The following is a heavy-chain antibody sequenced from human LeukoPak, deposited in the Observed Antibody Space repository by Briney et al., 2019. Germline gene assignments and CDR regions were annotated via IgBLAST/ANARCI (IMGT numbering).Heavy chain of an antibody. CDR1: GGSISSGGYY. CDR2: IYYSGST. D-gene: IGHD3-22*01. J-gene: IGHJ3*02. V-gene: IGHV4-31*03. Sequence: SQTLSLTCTVSGGSISSGGYYRSWIRQHPGKGLEWIGYIYYSGSTYYNPSLKSRVTISVDTSKNQFSLKLSSVTAADTAVYYCARAGGYYDSSGYYLTDAFDIWGQGTMVTVSS. CDR3: ARAGGYYDSSGYYLTDAFDI.